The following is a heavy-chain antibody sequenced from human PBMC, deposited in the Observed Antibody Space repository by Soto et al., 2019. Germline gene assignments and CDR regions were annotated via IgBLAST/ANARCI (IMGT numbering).Heavy chain of an antibody. CDR3: SRSLNS. CDR1: GFTFSTYW. J-gene: IGHJ5*02. V-gene: IGHV3-7*01. CDR2: INQDGSEK. Sequence: GGSLQLSCAASGFTFSTYWMDWVRQTPGKGLEWVANINQDGSEKNYVDSVKGRFTISRDNAKNSLYLQMSSLTAEDSALYYCSRSLNSWGQGTLVTVSS.